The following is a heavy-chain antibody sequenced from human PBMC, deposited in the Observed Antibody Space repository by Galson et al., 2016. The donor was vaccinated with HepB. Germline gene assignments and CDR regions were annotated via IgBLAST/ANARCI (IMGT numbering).Heavy chain of an antibody. V-gene: IGHV5-51*01. D-gene: IGHD3-9*01. J-gene: IGHJ5*02. CDR2: IYSGDSDT. Sequence: QSGAAVKKPGESLKISCKASGYTFSNYWIGWVRQMPGKGLEWMGIIYSGDSDTRYSPSFQGQVTISADKSISTAYLQWSSLKASDTAIYYSATQLGGGFFDWLLYADLWGQGTLVTVSS. CDR3: ATQLGGGFFDWLLYADL. CDR1: GYTFSNYW.